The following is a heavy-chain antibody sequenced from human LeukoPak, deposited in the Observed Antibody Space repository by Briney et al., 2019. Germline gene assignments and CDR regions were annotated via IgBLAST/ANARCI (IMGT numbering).Heavy chain of an antibody. CDR3: ARGVVVNAFDI. CDR2: MNPNSGNT. V-gene: IGHV1-8*03. Sequence: GASVKVSCKASGYTFTSYDINWVRQATGQGLEWMGWMNPNSGNTGYAQKFQGRVTITRNTSISTADMELSSLRSEDTAVYYCARGVVVNAFDIWGQGTMVTVSS. D-gene: IGHD3-22*01. J-gene: IGHJ3*02. CDR1: GYTFTSYD.